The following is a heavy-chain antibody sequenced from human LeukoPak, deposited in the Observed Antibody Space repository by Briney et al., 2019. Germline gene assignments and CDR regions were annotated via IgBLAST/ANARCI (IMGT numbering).Heavy chain of an antibody. CDR2: ISSSSSYI. D-gene: IGHD4-17*01. J-gene: IGHJ6*03. CDR3: ARSGDYLGDYYYYYYMDV. CDR1: GFTFSSYS. V-gene: IGHV3-21*01. Sequence: GGSLRLSCAASGFTFSSYSMNWVRQAPGKGLEWVSSISSSSSYIYYADSVKGRFTISRDNAKSSLYLQMNSLRAEDTAVYYCARSGDYLGDYYYYYYMDVWGKGTTVTVSS.